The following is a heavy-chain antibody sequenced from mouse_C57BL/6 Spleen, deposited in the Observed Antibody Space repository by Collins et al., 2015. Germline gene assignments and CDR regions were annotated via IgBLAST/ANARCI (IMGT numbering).Heavy chain of an antibody. CDR2: IYPGDGDT. J-gene: IGHJ3*01. CDR1: GYAFSSYW. D-gene: IGHD1-1*01. CDR3: ARYYGSSYLAWFAY. Sequence: QVQLQQSGAELVKPGASVKISCKASGYAFSSYWMNWVKQRPGKGLEWIGQIYPGDGDTNYNGKFKGKATLTADKSSSTAYMQLSSLTSEDSAVYFCARYYGSSYLAWFAYWGQGTLVTVSA. V-gene: IGHV1-80*01.